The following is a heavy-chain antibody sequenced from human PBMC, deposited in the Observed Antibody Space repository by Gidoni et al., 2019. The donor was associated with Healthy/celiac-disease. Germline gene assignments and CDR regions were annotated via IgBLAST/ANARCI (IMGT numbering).Heavy chain of an antibody. D-gene: IGHD5-12*01. J-gene: IGHJ3*02. V-gene: IGHV3-20*04. CDR2: INWNGGST. Sequence: EVQLVESGGGVVRPGGSLRLSCAASGFTFDDYGMSWVRQAPGKGLGWVSCINWNGGSTGYADSVKGRFTISRDNAKNSLYLQMNSLRAEDTALYYCARVGYRHICDAFDIWGQGTMVTVSS. CDR3: ARVGYRHICDAFDI. CDR1: GFTFDDYG.